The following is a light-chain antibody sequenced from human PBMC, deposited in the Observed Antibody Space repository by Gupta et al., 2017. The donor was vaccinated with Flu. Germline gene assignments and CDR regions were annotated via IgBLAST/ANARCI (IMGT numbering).Light chain of an antibody. CDR3: QQYYSIPWT. CDR1: QSVLHSSNNKNY. J-gene: IGKJ1*01. V-gene: IGKV4-1*01. Sequence: SLGERATINCRSSQSVLHSSNNKNYLTWYQQKPGEPPKLLIYGASTRESGVPDRFSGSGSGTDFTLTISSLQAEDVAVYYCQQYYSIPWTFGQGTKVEIK. CDR2: GAS.